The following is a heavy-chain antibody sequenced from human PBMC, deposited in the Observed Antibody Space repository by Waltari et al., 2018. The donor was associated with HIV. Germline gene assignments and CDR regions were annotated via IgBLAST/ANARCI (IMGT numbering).Heavy chain of an antibody. D-gene: IGHD2-21*02. CDR2: ISYSGST. CDR1: GDPIRRSSYY. V-gene: IGHV4-39*01. J-gene: IGHJ5*02. CDR3: ARRAVVVTAKGPFDP. Sequence: QLQLQESGPGLVKPSETLSLTCPVSGDPIRRSSYYWGWIRQPPGKGLEWIGSISYSGSTYDNPSLKSRVTISVDTSKNQFSLKLSSVTAADTAVYYCARRAVVVTAKGPFDPWGQGTLVTVSS.